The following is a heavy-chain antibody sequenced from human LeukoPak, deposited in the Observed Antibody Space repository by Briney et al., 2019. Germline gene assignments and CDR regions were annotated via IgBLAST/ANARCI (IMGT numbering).Heavy chain of an antibody. CDR3: ARDAFGGNAFIDY. Sequence: SVKVSCKASGGTFSSYAISWVRQAPGQGLEWMGGIIAILGIANYAQKFQGRVTITADKSTSTAYMELSSLRSEDTAVYCCARDAFGGNAFIDYRGQGTLVTVSS. D-gene: IGHD4-23*01. V-gene: IGHV1-69*04. CDR1: GGTFSSYA. CDR2: IIAILGIA. J-gene: IGHJ4*02.